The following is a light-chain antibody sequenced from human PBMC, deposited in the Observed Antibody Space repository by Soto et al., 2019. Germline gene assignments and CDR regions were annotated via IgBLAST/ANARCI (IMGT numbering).Light chain of an antibody. CDR3: QSYDSSLSGVV. V-gene: IGLV2-8*01. CDR1: SSDVGGSKY. CDR2: EVN. Sequence: QPVLTQPPSASGSPGQSVSISCSGGSSDVGGSKYVSWYQVKPGKAPKLIIYEVNRRPEGAPYRFSDSKSGNTASLTVSGLQAEDEGDYYCQSYDSSLSGVVFGGGTKLTVL. J-gene: IGLJ2*01.